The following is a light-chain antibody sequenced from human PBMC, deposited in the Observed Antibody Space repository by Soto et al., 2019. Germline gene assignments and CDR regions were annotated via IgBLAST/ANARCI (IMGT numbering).Light chain of an antibody. V-gene: IGKV1-17*01. CDR1: QGIRKD. CDR3: LQHNSYPLT. Sequence: DIQMTQSPSSLSASVGDRVTITCRASQGIRKDLGWYQQKPGKAPKRLIYAASSLQSGVTSRFSGRGSGTEFTLSISSMQPDDFASYYCLQHNSYPLTFGGGTKVEIK. J-gene: IGKJ4*01. CDR2: AAS.